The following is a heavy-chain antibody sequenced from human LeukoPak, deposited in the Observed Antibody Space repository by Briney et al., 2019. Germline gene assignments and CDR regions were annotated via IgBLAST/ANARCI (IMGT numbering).Heavy chain of an antibody. Sequence: ASVKVSRKTSDYTFTSYGINWVRQAPGQGLEWIGWISAYNGNTNYAQKFQGRVTMTRDTSISTAYMELSRLRSDDTAVYYCARAYSSGWPPNFDYWGQGTLVTVSS. CDR3: ARAYSSGWPPNFDY. CDR2: ISAYNGNT. CDR1: DYTFTSYG. V-gene: IGHV1-18*01. J-gene: IGHJ4*02. D-gene: IGHD6-19*01.